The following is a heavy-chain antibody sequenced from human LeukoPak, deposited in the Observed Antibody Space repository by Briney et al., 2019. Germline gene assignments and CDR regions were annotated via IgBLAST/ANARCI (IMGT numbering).Heavy chain of an antibody. V-gene: IGHV4-39*01. J-gene: IGHJ4*02. CDR3: ASRPTFYYGSGSYPRRFYDS. CDR2: IYYTGRT. Sequence: SETLSLTCSVSGGSISSSNYYWGWVRQPPGKGLDWIATIYYTGRTYYNPSLKGRVTISVDTSKNQFSISLTSVTAADTAVYFCASRPTFYYGSGSYPRRFYDSWGQGILVTVSS. CDR1: GGSISSSNYY. D-gene: IGHD3-10*01.